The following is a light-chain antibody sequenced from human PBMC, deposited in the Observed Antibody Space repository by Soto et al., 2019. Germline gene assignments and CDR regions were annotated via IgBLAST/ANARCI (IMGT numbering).Light chain of an antibody. CDR3: QQYNNWPLT. J-gene: IGKJ4*01. CDR1: QMVSND. CDR2: GAS. Sequence: EVVMTQSPATLSVSPGERATLSCRASQMVSNDFAWYQQKPDQAPRLLIYGASTRATGVPARFSGSGSGTEFTLTISSLQSEDFALYYCQQYNNWPLTFGGGTKVDIK. V-gene: IGKV3-15*01.